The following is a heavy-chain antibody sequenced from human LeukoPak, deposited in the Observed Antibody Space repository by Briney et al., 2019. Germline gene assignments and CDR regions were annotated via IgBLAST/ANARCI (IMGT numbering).Heavy chain of an antibody. CDR1: GFTFSSYG. CDR2: IWYDGSNK. V-gene: IGHV3-33*06. J-gene: IGHJ4*02. CDR3: AKEGSSWSSSDFDY. Sequence: GGSLRLSCAASGFTFSSYGMHWVRQAPGKGLEWVAVIWYDGSNKYYADSVKGRFTISRDNSKNTLYLQMNSLRAEDTAVYSCAKEGSSWSSSDFDYWGQGTLVTVSS. D-gene: IGHD6-13*01.